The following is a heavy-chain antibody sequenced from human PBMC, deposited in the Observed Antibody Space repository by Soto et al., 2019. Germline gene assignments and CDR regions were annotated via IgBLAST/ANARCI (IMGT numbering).Heavy chain of an antibody. CDR2: IYYSXST. V-gene: IGHV4-59*01. J-gene: IGHJ4*02. CDR3: TRVGDGGLFNY. D-gene: IGHD2-21*02. CDR1: CGSIISYY. Sequence: XXTLSLTCTVSCGSIISYYWSWIRQTPGKGMEWIGXIYYSXSTNYKQSLKXXVTIAVDTXRNQVSLNLNSVNDADKDVYYCTRVGDGGLFNYWGKGILVTVYS.